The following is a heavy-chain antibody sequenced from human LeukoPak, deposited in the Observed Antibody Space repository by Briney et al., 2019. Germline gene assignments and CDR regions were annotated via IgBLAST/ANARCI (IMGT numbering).Heavy chain of an antibody. CDR3: ARDYDSSGYYDY. CDR2: ISSSGSTI. D-gene: IGHD3-22*01. CDR1: GGSISNYY. V-gene: IGHV3-11*01. J-gene: IGHJ4*02. Sequence: LSLTCTVSGGSISNYYWSWIRQPPGKGLEWVSYISSSGSTIYYADSVKGRFTISRDNAKNSLYLQMNSLRAEDTAVYYCARDYDSSGYYDYWGQGTLVTVSS.